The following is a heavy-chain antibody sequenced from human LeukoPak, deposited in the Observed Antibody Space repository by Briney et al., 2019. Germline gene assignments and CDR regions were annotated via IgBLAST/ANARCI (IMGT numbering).Heavy chain of an antibody. CDR1: GFTVSSNY. D-gene: IGHD2-2*01. CDR2: IYSGGST. J-gene: IGHJ4*02. V-gene: IGHV3-53*05. CDR3: ATPPTGYCSGTSCFSFDY. Sequence: GGSLRLSCAASGFTVSSNYMSWVRQAPGKGLEWVSVIYSGGSTYYADSVKGRFTISRDNSKNTLYLQMNSLRAEDTAVFYCATPPTGYCSGTSCFSFDYWGQGTLVTVSS.